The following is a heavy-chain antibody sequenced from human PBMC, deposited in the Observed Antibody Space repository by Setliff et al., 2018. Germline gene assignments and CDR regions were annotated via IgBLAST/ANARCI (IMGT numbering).Heavy chain of an antibody. CDR2: INAGNGNA. CDR1: GYTFTSYA. J-gene: IGHJ4*02. V-gene: IGHV1-3*01. Sequence: ASVKVSCKASGYTFTSYAMHWVRQAPGQRLEWMGWINAGNGNAKYSQKFQGRVTMTRDTSTRTAYMEVTSLRSDDTAVYYCATEKFPGDWGDYWGQGTLVTVSS. CDR3: ATEKFPGDWGDY. D-gene: IGHD2-21*01.